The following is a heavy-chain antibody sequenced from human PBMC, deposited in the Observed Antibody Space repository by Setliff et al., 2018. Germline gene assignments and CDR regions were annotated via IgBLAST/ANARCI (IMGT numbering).Heavy chain of an antibody. CDR1: DGSIRSGDY. D-gene: IGHD4-17*01. V-gene: IGHV4-38-2*02. CDR3: SRFYGDYQFDY. CDR2: IINSGST. Sequence: SETLSLTCTVSDGSIRSGDYWGWIRQSPGKGLEWSGTIINSGSTYYNPSLKSRVTISVDTSKNQFSLKLNSVTAADTAVYYCSRFYGDYQFDYWGQGTLVTVSS. J-gene: IGHJ4*02.